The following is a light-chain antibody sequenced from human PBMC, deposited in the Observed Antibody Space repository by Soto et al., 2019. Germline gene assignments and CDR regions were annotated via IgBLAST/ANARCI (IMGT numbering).Light chain of an antibody. CDR2: DAS. CDR3: HQRFSWLWK. J-gene: IGKJ1*01. Sequence: IVLTQSPVTLSLSPEGRATLSCRNRQSVGVYLAWYQQKPGQAPRLLIYDASNRATGIPARFSGSGSGTDFTLTISCLVPEVVPIYYYHQRFSWLWKFGQGTKVDIK. CDR1: QSVGVY. V-gene: IGKV3-11*01.